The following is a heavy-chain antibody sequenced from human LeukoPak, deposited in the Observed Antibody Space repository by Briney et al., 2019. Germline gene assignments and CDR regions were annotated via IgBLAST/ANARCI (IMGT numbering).Heavy chain of an antibody. V-gene: IGHV1-2*02. Sequence: ASVKVSCKASGYTFTGYYMHWVRQAPGQGLEWMGWINPNSGGTNYAQKFQGRVTMTRDTSISTAYMELSRLRSDDTAVYYCARGSGYSTYDAFDIWGQGTMVTVSS. J-gene: IGHJ3*02. D-gene: IGHD3-3*01. CDR3: ARGSGYSTYDAFDI. CDR2: INPNSGGT. CDR1: GYTFTGYY.